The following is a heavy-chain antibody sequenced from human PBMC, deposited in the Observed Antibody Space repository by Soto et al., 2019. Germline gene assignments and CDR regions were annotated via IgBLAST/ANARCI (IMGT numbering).Heavy chain of an antibody. J-gene: IGHJ4*02. D-gene: IGHD2-8*01. V-gene: IGHV3-23*01. Sequence: EVQLLESGGGLPQPGGSLRLSCAASGFTFSSYDMSWVRQAPGKGLEWVSGISAGGGSTYYADSVKGRFTVTRDNAKNTMYLQMSGLGAEDTAVYHCVRGTNGWRGMDYWGQGTLVTVSS. CDR1: GFTFSSYD. CDR2: ISAGGGST. CDR3: VRGTNGWRGMDY.